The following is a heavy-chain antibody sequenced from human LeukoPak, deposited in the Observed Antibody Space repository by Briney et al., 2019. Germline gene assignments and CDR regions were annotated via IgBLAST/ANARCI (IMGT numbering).Heavy chain of an antibody. Sequence: GGSLRLSCAASGFTFSTFAMIWVRQPPGKGLEWVSSIFPSGGEIHYADSVKGRFTISRDNSKNTLYLQMNSLRAEDTAVYYCAKDPPGSFWGQGTLVTVSS. V-gene: IGHV3-23*01. CDR1: GFTFSTFA. J-gene: IGHJ4*02. D-gene: IGHD2-15*01. CDR2: IFPSGGEI. CDR3: AKDPPGSF.